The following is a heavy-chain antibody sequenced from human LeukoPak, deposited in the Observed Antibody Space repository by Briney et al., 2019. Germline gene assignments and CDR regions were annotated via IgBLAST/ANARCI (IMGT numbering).Heavy chain of an antibody. D-gene: IGHD4-17*01. J-gene: IGHJ4*02. CDR2: ISSSSTI. V-gene: IGHV3-48*04. CDR1: GFTFSSYS. Sequence: GGSLRLSCAASGFTFSSYSMNWVRQAPGKGLEWVSYISSSSTIYYADSVKGRFTISRDNAKNSLYLQMNSLRAEDTAVYYCAREEDYGDFCDYWGQGTLVTVSS. CDR3: AREEDYGDFCDY.